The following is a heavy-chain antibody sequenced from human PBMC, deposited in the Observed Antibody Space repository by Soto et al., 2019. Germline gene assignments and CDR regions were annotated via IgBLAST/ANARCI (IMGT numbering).Heavy chain of an antibody. D-gene: IGHD3-16*01. CDR1: GFKFSSFG. CDR3: ARDGGSSFPHPNLPDY. CDR2: ISYDGGNE. J-gene: IGHJ4*02. V-gene: IGHV3-30*03. Sequence: QVQLVESGGGVVQPGRSLRLSCAASGFKFSSFGMHWVRQAPGKGLRWVALISYDGGNEYYADSVKGRFTISRDNSQNTLYLQMNSLRPEDTAVYYCARDGGSSFPHPNLPDYWGQGTLVTVSS.